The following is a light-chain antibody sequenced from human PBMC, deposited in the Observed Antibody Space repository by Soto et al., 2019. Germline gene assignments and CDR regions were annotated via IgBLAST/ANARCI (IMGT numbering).Light chain of an antibody. CDR2: EGD. CDR3: QSSDSSNVV. J-gene: IGLJ7*01. Sequence: NYMLTQPHSVSESPGKTVTISCTRSSGSIAINSVQWYQQRPGTAPTTVIFEGDQRPSGVPDRFSGSIDSSSNSASLTISGLTIEDEADYYCQSSDSSNVVFGGGTQLTVL. CDR1: SGSIAINS. V-gene: IGLV6-57*04.